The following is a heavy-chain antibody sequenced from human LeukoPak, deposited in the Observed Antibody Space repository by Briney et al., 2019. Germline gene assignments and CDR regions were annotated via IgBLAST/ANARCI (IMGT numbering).Heavy chain of an antibody. CDR3: ARDRSAFGP. CDR1: GGSISGNY. D-gene: IGHD1-26*01. CDR2: IYYSGST. J-gene: IGHJ5*02. V-gene: IGHV4-59*01. Sequence: PSETLSLTCTVSGGSISGNYWSWIRQSPGKGLEWIGYIYYSGSTSYNPSLKSRVTISVDTPKNQFSLKVNSVNAADTAVYYCARDRSAFGPWGQGTLVTVSS.